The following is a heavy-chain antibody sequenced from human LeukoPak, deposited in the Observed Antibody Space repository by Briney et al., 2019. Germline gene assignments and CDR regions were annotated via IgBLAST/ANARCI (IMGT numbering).Heavy chain of an antibody. Sequence: SVKVSCKASGGTFSSYAISWVRQAPGQGREWMGGIIPIFGTANYAQKFQGRVTITTDESTSTAYMELSSLRSEDTAVYYCASGSFYRGAFDIWGQGTMVTVSS. CDR2: IIPIFGTA. D-gene: IGHD1-26*01. J-gene: IGHJ3*02. CDR1: GGTFSSYA. V-gene: IGHV1-69*05. CDR3: ASGSFYRGAFDI.